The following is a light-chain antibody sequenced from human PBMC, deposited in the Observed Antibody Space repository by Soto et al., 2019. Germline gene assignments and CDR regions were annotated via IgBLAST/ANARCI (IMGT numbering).Light chain of an antibody. CDR2: GAY. CDR1: ENVNSN. J-gene: IGKJ1*01. V-gene: IGKV3-15*01. Sequence: IVMTQSPATLSVSPGERATLSGRASENVNSNVAWWYQQKTGQTTRLLIFGAYTRASGIPGRFSGSGSGTELTLTISRLQSEDFAVYCCQQYHXWPACGQWTKV. CDR3: QQYHXWPA.